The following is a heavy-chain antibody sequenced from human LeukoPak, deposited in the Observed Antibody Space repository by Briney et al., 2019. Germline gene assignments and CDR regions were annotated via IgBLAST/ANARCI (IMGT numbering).Heavy chain of an antibody. CDR1: GFIVNNKY. J-gene: IGHJ6*02. D-gene: IGHD3-22*01. CDR2: MSFDGIYE. CDR3: ARDLGGNDGSGYWENYYYAMDV. Sequence: WGSLRLSCAVSGFIVNNKYMTWVRQVPGKGLEWVTVMSFDGIYEFYVDSVKGRFSISRDNSKNTLYLQMNSLRAEDTAVYYCARDLGGNDGSGYWENYYYAMDVWGQGTTVTVS. V-gene: IGHV3-30*03.